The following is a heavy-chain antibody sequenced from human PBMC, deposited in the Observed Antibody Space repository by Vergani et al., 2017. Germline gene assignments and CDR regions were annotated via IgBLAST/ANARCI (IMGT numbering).Heavy chain of an antibody. CDR3: ARDSRSYYDSSGYPDDNWFDP. J-gene: IGHJ5*02. D-gene: IGHD3-22*01. V-gene: IGHV4-59*01. CDR1: GGSISSYY. Sequence: QVQLQESGPGLVKPSETLSLTCTVSGGSISSYYWSWIRQPPGKGLEWIGYIYYSGSTNYNPSLKSRVTISVDTSKNQFSLKLSSVTAADTAVYYCARDSRSYYDSSGYPDDNWFDPWGQGTLVTVSS. CDR2: IYYSGST.